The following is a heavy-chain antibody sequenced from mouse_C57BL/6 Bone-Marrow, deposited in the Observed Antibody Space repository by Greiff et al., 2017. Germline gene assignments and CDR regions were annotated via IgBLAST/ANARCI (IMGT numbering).Heavy chain of an antibody. J-gene: IGHJ2*01. Sequence: QVQLQQPGAELVKPGAPVKMSCKASGYTFTSYWITWVKQRPGQGLEWIGDIYPTSGRPNYNAKFKRQAILTVDTSSNTAYMQLSSLTSEDSAVFYCARSGPLGRSFDYWGQGTTLTVSS. CDR3: ARSGPLGRSFDY. V-gene: IGHV1-55*01. CDR2: IYPTSGRP. CDR1: GYTFTSYW. D-gene: IGHD4-1*01.